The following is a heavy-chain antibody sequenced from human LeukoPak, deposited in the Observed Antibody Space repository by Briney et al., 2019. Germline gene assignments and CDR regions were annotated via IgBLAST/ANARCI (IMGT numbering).Heavy chain of an antibody. D-gene: IGHD6-19*01. V-gene: IGHV3-7*05. CDR1: GFSFSTNW. CDR3: VGEQDVSAWIH. CDR2: INQDGSEK. J-gene: IGHJ4*02. Sequence: GGSLRLSCAASGFSFSTNWMSWVRQAPGKGLEWVAHINQDGSEKYYVASVKGRFTISRDNAKNSFYLHMSGLRAEDTAVYYCVGEQDVSAWIHWGQGTLVTVSS.